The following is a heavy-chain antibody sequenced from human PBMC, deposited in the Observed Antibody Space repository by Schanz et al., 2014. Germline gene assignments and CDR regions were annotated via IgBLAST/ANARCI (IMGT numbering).Heavy chain of an antibody. CDR1: GFTVSDHY. J-gene: IGHJ4*02. V-gene: IGHV3-72*01. CDR3: FSMHYGNSVY. Sequence: EVQLLESGGGLVQPGGSLRLSCAASGFTVSDHYMDWVRQAPGKGLEWLGRVRNRRNSDIIEYAASVEGRFTISRDESKNSVYLQMNSLQTDDTAVYYCFSMHYGNSVYWGQGTLVTVSS. D-gene: IGHD1-7*01. CDR2: VRNRRNSDII.